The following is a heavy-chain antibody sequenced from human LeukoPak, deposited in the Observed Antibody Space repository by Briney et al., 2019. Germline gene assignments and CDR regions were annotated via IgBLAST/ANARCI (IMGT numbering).Heavy chain of an antibody. D-gene: IGHD4-11*01. J-gene: IGHJ4*02. CDR3: AREYDSRARFDS. Sequence: GGSLRLSCAGSGDSFISHTMIWVRQAPGKRLEWISSIGYGGSPIYYADSVKGRFGISRDDATTSLYLHMNSLRAEDTAFYYCAREYDSRARFDSWGQGILVTVSS. V-gene: IGHV3-48*01. CDR1: GDSFISHT. CDR2: IGYGGSPI.